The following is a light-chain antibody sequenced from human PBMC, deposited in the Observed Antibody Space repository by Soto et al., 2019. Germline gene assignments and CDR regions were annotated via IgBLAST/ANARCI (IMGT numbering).Light chain of an antibody. CDR1: QSISSW. J-gene: IGKJ4*01. Sequence: DIPMTQSPSTLSASVGDRVTITCRASQSISSWLAWYQQKPGKAPKLLIYKESSLESWVPSRFSGSGSGTEFPLTLSILQTYGFATYYCQHYNSYPSFGGGTQVEIK. CDR3: QHYNSYPS. V-gene: IGKV1-5*03. CDR2: KES.